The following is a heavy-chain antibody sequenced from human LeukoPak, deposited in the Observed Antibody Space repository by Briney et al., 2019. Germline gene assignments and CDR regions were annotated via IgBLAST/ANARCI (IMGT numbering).Heavy chain of an antibody. CDR3: ARDPTTRSNRAQFYSDY. CDR1: GFTFSSFA. CDR2: ISLSGGDT. V-gene: IGHV3-30*04. Sequence: PGGSLRLSCAASGFTFSSFAMHWVRQAPGKGLEWVAVISLSGGDTNYAGSVKGRFTISRDNSKNTLYLQMNSLRAEDTAVYYCARDPTTRSNRAQFYSDYWGQGTLVIVSS. J-gene: IGHJ4*02. D-gene: IGHD4-17*01.